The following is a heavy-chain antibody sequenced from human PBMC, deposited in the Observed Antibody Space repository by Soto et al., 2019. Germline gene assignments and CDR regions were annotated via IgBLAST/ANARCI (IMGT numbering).Heavy chain of an antibody. Sequence: GESLKISCKGSGYSFTSYWISWVRQMPGKGLEWMGRIDPSDSYTNYSPSFQGHVTISADKSISTAYLQWSGLKASDTAMYYCARLPNSYDFWSGYFPYYYYYGMDVWGQRTTVTVSS. CDR2: IDPSDSYT. CDR3: ARLPNSYDFWSGYFPYYYYYGMDV. CDR1: GYSFTSYW. D-gene: IGHD3-3*01. V-gene: IGHV5-10-1*01. J-gene: IGHJ6*02.